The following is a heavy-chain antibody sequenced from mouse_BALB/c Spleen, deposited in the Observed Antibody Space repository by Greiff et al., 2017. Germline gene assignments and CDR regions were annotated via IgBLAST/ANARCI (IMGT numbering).Heavy chain of an antibody. CDR2: ISSGSSTI. J-gene: IGHJ2*01. V-gene: IGHV5-17*02. D-gene: IGHD2-10*02. CDR1: GFTFSSFG. CDR3: ARGYGNYALFDY. Sequence: EVKLVESGGGLVQPGGSRKLSCAASGFTFSSFGMHWVRQAPEKGLEWVAYISSGSSTIYYADTVKGRFTISRDNPKNTLFLQMTSLRSEDTAMYDCARGYGNYALFDYWGQGTTLTVSS.